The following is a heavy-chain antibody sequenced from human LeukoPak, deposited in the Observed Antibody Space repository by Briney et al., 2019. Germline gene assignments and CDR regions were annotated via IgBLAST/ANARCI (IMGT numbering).Heavy chain of an antibody. V-gene: IGHV3-23*01. CDR1: GFTFSSYA. D-gene: IGHD3-3*01. CDR3: ARGLLYYDFWSGYSGY. J-gene: IGHJ4*02. Sequence: GGSLRLSCAASGFTFSSYAMSWVRQAPGKGLEWVSAISGSGGSTYYADSVKGRFTISRDNSKNTLYLQMNSLRAEDTAVYYCARGLLYYDFWSGYSGYWGQGTLVTVSS. CDR2: ISGSGGST.